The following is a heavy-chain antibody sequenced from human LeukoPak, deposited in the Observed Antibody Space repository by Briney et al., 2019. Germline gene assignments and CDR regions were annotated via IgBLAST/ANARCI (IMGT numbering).Heavy chain of an antibody. Sequence: GGSLRLSCAASGFTFDDYAMHWVRQAPGKGLEWVSGISWNSGSIGYADSVKGRFTISRDNAKNSLYLQMNSLRAEDTAVYYCARARGRTYFDSSQGAFDIWGQGTMVTVSS. J-gene: IGHJ3*02. CDR3: ARARGRTYFDSSQGAFDI. CDR2: ISWNSGSI. V-gene: IGHV3-9*01. CDR1: GFTFDDYA. D-gene: IGHD3-9*01.